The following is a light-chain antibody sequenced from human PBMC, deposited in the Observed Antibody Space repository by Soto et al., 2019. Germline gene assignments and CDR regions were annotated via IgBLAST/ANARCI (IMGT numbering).Light chain of an antibody. Sequence: QSALTQPPSASGTPGQRVTISCSGINSNIGGNAVNWYQQLPGAAPKLLMYSNDQRPSGVPDRFSGSKFGTTASLAISGLQSEDEADYRCATWDDSLNAAVFGAGTKVTV. J-gene: IGLJ1*01. CDR1: NSNIGGNA. CDR2: SND. V-gene: IGLV1-44*01. CDR3: ATWDDSLNAAV.